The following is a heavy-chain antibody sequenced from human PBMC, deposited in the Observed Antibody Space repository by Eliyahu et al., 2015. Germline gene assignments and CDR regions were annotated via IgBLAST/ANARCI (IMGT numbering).Heavy chain of an antibody. J-gene: IGHJ6*02. CDR3: ARDGLYLYYYYGMDV. D-gene: IGHD2-8*01. CDR1: GFTFXXYS. CDR2: ISSSSSYI. Sequence: EVQLVESGGGLVKPGGSLRLSCAASGFTFXXYSMNWVRQAPGKGLEWVSSISSSSSYIYYADSVKGRFTISRDNAKNSLYLQMNSLRAEDTAVYYCARDGLYLYYYYGMDVWGQGTTVTVSS. V-gene: IGHV3-21*01.